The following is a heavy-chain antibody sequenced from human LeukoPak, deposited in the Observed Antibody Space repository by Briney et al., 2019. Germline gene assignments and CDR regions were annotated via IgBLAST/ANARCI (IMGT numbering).Heavy chain of an antibody. J-gene: IGHJ4*02. CDR1: GFTFSSYS. Sequence: GGSLRLSCAASGFTFSSYSMTWVRQAPGKGLEWVSYISSSSSTIYYADSVKGRFTISRDNAKNSLYLQMNSLRAEDTAVYYCARFIHSYGPGYWGQGTLVTVSS. CDR2: ISSSSSTI. V-gene: IGHV3-48*01. D-gene: IGHD5-18*01. CDR3: ARFIHSYGPGY.